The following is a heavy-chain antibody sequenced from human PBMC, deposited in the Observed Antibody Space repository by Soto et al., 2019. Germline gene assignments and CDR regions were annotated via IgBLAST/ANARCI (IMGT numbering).Heavy chain of an antibody. CDR2: ISGSGGST. V-gene: IGHV3-23*01. CDR3: AKDPRGYDWWELDY. CDR1: GFTFSSYA. D-gene: IGHD5-12*01. Sequence: GGSLRLSCAASGFTFSSYAMSWVRQAPGKGLEWVSAISGSGGSTYYADSVKGRFTISRDNSKNTLYLQMNSLRAEDTAVYYCAKDPRGYDWWELDYWGQGTLVTGSS. J-gene: IGHJ4*02.